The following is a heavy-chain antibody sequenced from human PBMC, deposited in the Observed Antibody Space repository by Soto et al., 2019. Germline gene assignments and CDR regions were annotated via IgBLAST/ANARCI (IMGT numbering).Heavy chain of an antibody. V-gene: IGHV3-23*01. CDR2: ISSSGDAT. CDR1: GFTFSTYA. D-gene: IGHD3-22*01. CDR3: TTLTMILVHEDY. Sequence: GGSLRLSCAASGFTFSTYAMTWVRQAPGKGLEWVSIISSSGDATYYLDSVKGRFTISRDNSRNTLHLQMNSLRAEDAAVYYCTTLTMILVHEDYWGQGTQVTVSS. J-gene: IGHJ4*02.